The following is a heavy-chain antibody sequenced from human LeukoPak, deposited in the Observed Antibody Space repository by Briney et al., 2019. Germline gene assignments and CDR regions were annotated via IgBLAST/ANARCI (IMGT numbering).Heavy chain of an antibody. J-gene: IGHJ4*02. CDR2: LYTSGST. Sequence: SQTLSLTCTVSGGSISSGSYYWSWIRQPAGEGLEWIGRLYTSGSTNYNPSLKSRVTISVDASKNQFSLKLSSVTAADTAVYYCARSPYCRSTSCYVKFDYWGQGTLVTVSS. V-gene: IGHV4-61*02. CDR3: ARSPYCRSTSCYVKFDY. CDR1: GGSISSGSYY. D-gene: IGHD2-2*01.